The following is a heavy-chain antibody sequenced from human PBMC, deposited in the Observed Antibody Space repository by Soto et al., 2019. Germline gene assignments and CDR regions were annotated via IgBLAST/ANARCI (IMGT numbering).Heavy chain of an antibody. D-gene: IGHD3-10*01. Sequence: EASVKVSCKASGYTFTGYYMHWVQQAPGQGLEWMGWINPNSGGTNYAQKFQGKVTMTRDTSISTAYMELSRLRSDDTAVYYCASSDYYGSGSYYPRSLDYWGQGXLVTVSS. CDR2: INPNSGGT. J-gene: IGHJ4*02. CDR3: ASSDYYGSGSYYPRSLDY. V-gene: IGHV1-2*03. CDR1: GYTFTGYY.